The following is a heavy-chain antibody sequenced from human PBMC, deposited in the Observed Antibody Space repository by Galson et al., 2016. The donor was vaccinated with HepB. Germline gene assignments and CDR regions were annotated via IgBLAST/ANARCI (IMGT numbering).Heavy chain of an antibody. Sequence: SVKVSCKASGYTLSTYGISWVRQAPGQGLEWMGWISANNGNTLYAQKLQGRVTMTTDTSTSTAYMELRSLRSDDTAVYYCATVVVAATNWFDPWGQGTLVTVSS. CDR1: GYTLSTYG. CDR3: ATVVVAATNWFDP. V-gene: IGHV1-18*01. D-gene: IGHD2-15*01. CDR2: ISANNGNT. J-gene: IGHJ5*02.